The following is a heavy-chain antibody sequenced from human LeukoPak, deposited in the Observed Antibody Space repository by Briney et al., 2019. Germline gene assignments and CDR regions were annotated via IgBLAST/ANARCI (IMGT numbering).Heavy chain of an antibody. J-gene: IGHJ3*02. V-gene: IGHV4-30-2*01. CDR1: GGSIGSGGYY. Sequence: SETLSLTCTVSGGSIGSGGYYWSWIRQPPGKGLEWIGYIYHSGSTYYNPSLKSRVTISVDRSKNQFSLKLSSVTAADTAVYYCAGPTRAFDIRGQGTMVTVSS. CDR3: AGPTRAFDI. CDR2: IYHSGST.